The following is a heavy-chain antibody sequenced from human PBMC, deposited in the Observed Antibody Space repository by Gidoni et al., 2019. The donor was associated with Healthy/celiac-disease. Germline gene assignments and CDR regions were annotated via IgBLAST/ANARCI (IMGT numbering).Heavy chain of an antibody. D-gene: IGHD3-22*01. CDR2: ISSSSSTI. J-gene: IGHJ3*02. CDR3: ARDRATMIVVVIADAFDI. V-gene: IGHV3-48*01. CDR1: GFPFSSYS. Sequence: EVQLVESGGGLVQPGGSLRLSCAASGFPFSSYSLNWVRQAPGKGLEWVSYISSSSSTIYYADSVKGRFTISRDNAKNSLYLQMNSLRAEDTAVYYCARDRATMIVVVIADAFDIWGQGTMVTVSS.